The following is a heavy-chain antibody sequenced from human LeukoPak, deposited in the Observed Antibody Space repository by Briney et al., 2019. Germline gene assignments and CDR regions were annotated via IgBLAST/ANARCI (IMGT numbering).Heavy chain of an antibody. CDR3: ANDVAAAGTGYFDY. D-gene: IGHD6-13*01. Sequence: GGSLRLSCAASGFTFSSYAMSWVRQAPGKGLEWVSAISGSGGSTYYADSVKGRFTISRDNSKNTLYLQMNSLRAEDTAVYYCANDVAAAGTGYFDYWGQGTLVTVSS. CDR2: ISGSGGST. V-gene: IGHV3-23*01. CDR1: GFTFSSYA. J-gene: IGHJ4*02.